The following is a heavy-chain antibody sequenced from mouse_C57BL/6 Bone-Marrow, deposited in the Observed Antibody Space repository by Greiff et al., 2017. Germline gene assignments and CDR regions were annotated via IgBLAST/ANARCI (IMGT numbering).Heavy chain of an antibody. Sequence: QVQLQQSGAELARPGASVKLSCKASGYTFTSYGISWVKQRTGQGLEWIGEIYPRSGNTYYNEKFKGQATLTADKSSSTAYMELRSLTSEDSAVYFCARGYYAMDYWGQGTSVTVSS. CDR1: GYTFTSYG. CDR2: IYPRSGNT. V-gene: IGHV1-81*01. J-gene: IGHJ4*01. CDR3: ARGYYAMDY.